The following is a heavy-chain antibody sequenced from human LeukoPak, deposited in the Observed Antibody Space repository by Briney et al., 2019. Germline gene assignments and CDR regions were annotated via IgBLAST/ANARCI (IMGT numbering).Heavy chain of an antibody. CDR2: TIPIFGTA. CDR3: ARVAITRIAAAGISYYYYMDV. V-gene: IGHV1-69*05. CDR1: GGTFSSYA. Sequence: ASVKVSCKASGGTFSSYAISWVRQAPGQGLEWMGGTIPIFGTANYAQKFQGRVTITTDESTSTAYMELSSLRSEDTAVYYCARVAITRIAAAGISYYYYMDVWGKGTTVTVSS. D-gene: IGHD6-13*01. J-gene: IGHJ6*03.